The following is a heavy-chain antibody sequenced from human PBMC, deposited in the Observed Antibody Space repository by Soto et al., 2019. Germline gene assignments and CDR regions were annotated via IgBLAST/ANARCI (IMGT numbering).Heavy chain of an antibody. CDR3: ARGRIAVAGRTYYYYYGMDV. CDR1: GYTFTSYG. D-gene: IGHD6-19*01. J-gene: IGHJ6*02. V-gene: IGHV1-46*01. Sequence: ASVKVSCKASGYTFTSYGISWVRQAPGQGLEWMGIINPSGGSTSYAQKFQGRVTMTRDTSTSTVYMELSSLRSEDTAVYYCARGRIAVAGRTYYYYYGMDVWGQGTTVTVSS. CDR2: INPSGGST.